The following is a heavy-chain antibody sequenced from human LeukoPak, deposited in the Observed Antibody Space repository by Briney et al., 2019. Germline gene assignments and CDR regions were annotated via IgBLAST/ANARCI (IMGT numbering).Heavy chain of an antibody. CDR3: ARSILTVAGPFDY. D-gene: IGHD6-19*01. J-gene: IGHJ4*02. CDR2: IYYSGST. V-gene: IGHV4-59*01. CDR1: GGSISSYY. Sequence: SETLSLTCTVSGGSISSYYWSWIRQPPGKGLEWIGCIYYSGSTNYNPSLKSRVTMSVDTSKNQFSLKLSSVTAADTAVYFCARSILTVAGPFDYWGQGTLVTVSS.